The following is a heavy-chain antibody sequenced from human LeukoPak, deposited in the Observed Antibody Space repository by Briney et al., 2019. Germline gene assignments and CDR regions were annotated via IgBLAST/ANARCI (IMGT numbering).Heavy chain of an antibody. CDR1: GFTFADYA. CDR3: ARDPSSWYYYYMDV. D-gene: IGHD6-13*01. V-gene: IGHV3-9*01. Sequence: GGSLRLSCAASGFTFADYAMHWVRQTPGKGLEWVSGISWNSGNIDYADSVKGRFTISRDNAKNSLYLQMNSLRAEDTAVYYCARDPSSWYYYYMDVWGKGTTVTVSS. J-gene: IGHJ6*03. CDR2: ISWNSGNI.